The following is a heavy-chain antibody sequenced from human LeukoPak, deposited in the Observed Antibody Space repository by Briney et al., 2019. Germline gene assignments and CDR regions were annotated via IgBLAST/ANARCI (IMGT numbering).Heavy chain of an antibody. Sequence: PSETLSLTCTVSGGSMRSYYWSWIRQPAGKGLEWIGRVYTTGNTNYNPSLQSRVTMSVDTSKNQFSLKLYSVTAADTAVYYCARSDWFRGEETPTWGQGTLVTVSS. CDR3: ARSDWFRGEETPT. CDR1: GGSMRSYY. V-gene: IGHV4-4*07. D-gene: IGHD3-9*01. J-gene: IGHJ5*02. CDR2: VYTTGNT.